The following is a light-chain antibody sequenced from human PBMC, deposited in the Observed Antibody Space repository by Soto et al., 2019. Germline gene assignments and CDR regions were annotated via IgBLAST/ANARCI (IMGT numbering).Light chain of an antibody. CDR1: SSDVGGYNY. V-gene: IGLV2-14*03. J-gene: IGLJ1*01. CDR2: DVS. Sequence: QSALTQPASVSGSPGQSITISCTGTSSDVGGYNYVSWYQQHPGKAPKLMIYDVSNRPSGVSNRFSGSKSGNTASLPISGLQAEDEADYYCSSYSSRNTHVFGTGTKLTVL. CDR3: SSYSSRNTHV.